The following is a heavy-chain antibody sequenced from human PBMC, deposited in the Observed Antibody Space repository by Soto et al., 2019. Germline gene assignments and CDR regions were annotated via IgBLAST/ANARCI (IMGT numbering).Heavy chain of an antibody. V-gene: IGHV1-8*01. CDR2: MNPNSGNT. CDR3: ARLYSSSWALIDY. Sequence: ASVKVSCKASGYTFTSYDINWVRQATGQGLEWMGWMNPNSGNTGYAQKFQGRVTMTRNTSISTAYMELSSLRSEDTAVYYCARLYSSSWALIDYWGQGTLVTVSS. J-gene: IGHJ4*02. D-gene: IGHD6-6*01. CDR1: GYTFTSYD.